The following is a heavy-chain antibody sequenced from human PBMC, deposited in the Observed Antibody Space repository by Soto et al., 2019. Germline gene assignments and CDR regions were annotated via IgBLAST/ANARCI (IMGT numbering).Heavy chain of an antibody. J-gene: IGHJ6*02. CDR2: IVGSVRST. V-gene: IGHV3-23*01. D-gene: IGHD6-25*01. CDR3: PRERGNMDV. CDR1: VFTFSSYP. Sequence: GGSLRLSCVGSVFTFSSYPMSWVRQAPGKWLEWVSTIVGSVRSTFYADSVKGRLTMSRDNSKNTLYLQINSLRAEDTAVYYCPRERGNMDVWGQGTTVTVSS.